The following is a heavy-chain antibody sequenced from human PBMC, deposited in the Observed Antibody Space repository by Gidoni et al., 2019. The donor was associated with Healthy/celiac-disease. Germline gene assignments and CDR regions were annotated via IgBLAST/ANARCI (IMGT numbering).Heavy chain of an antibody. V-gene: IGHV4-34*01. D-gene: IGHD6-13*01. CDR1: GGSFSGYY. CDR2: IKHSGST. CDR3: ARGRGSSSLGY. J-gene: IGHJ4*02. Sequence: QVQLQQWGAGLLKPSETLSLTCAVYGGSFSGYYWSWIRQPPGKGLEWIGEIKHSGSTNYNPSLKSRVTISVDTSKNQFSLKLSSVTAADTAVYYCARGRGSSSLGYWGQGTLVTVSS.